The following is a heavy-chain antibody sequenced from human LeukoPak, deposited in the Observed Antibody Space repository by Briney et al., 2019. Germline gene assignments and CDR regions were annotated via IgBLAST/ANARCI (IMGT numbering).Heavy chain of an antibody. CDR2: INAGNANT. J-gene: IGHJ4*02. V-gene: IGHV1-3*03. D-gene: IGHD3-22*01. CDR1: GYTFTSYV. CDR3: ARVTNYYDSSGYLSY. Sequence: ASVKVSCKASGYTFTSYVIHWVRQAPGQRLEWMGWINAGNANTKYSQDFQGRVTITKDTSATTAYMELSSLRSEDMAVYYCARVTNYYDSSGYLSYWGQGTLVTVSS.